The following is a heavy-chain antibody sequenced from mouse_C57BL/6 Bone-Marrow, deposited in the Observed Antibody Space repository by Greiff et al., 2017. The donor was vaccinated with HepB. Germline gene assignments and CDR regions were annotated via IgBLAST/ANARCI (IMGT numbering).Heavy chain of an antibody. CDR3: ARATFYYGSSPFAY. CDR2: INPTNGGT. D-gene: IGHD1-1*01. J-gene: IGHJ3*01. CDR1: GYTFTDYN. V-gene: IGHV1-18*01. Sequence: EVQLQQSGPELVKPGASVKIPCKASGYTFTDYNMDGVKQSHGKSLEWIGDINPTNGGTIYNQKFKGKATLTVDKSSSTAYMELRSLTSEDTAVYYCARATFYYGSSPFAYWGQGTLVTVSA.